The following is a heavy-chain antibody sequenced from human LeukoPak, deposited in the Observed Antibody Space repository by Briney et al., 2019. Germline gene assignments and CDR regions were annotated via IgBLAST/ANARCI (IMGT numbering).Heavy chain of an antibody. V-gene: IGHV3-30*04. J-gene: IGHJ4*02. CDR3: AREIRGYYAAY. Sequence: GGSLRLSCAASGFNFVNYAMHWVRQAPGKGLDWVALISYDGSFQSYTDSVKGRFTISRDSSTNTVSLQMNSLRDEDTAIYYCAREIRGYYAAYWGQGILVTVSS. D-gene: IGHD3-3*01. CDR2: ISYDGSFQ. CDR1: GFNFVNYA.